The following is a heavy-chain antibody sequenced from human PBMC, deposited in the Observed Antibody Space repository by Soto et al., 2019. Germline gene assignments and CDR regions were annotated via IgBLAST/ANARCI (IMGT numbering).Heavy chain of an antibody. V-gene: IGHV1-69*13. CDR2: IIPIFGTA. CDR1: GGTFSSYA. D-gene: IGHD4-17*01. J-gene: IGHJ6*02. Sequence: ASVKVSCKASGGTFSSYAISWVRQAPGQGLEWMGGIIPIFGTANYAQKFQGRVTITADESTSTAYMELSSLRSEDTAVYYCAVGVTTVYYYYYGMDVWGQGTTVTVSS. CDR3: AVGVTTVYYYYYGMDV.